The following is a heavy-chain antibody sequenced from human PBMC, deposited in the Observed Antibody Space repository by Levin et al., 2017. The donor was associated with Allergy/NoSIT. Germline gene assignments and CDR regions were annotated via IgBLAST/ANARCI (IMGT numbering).Heavy chain of an antibody. J-gene: IGHJ4*02. D-gene: IGHD6-13*01. V-gene: IGHV3-53*01. CDR1: GFSVSSDY. CDR2: ISNFGGT. Sequence: PGGSLRLSCAVSGFSVSSDYMNWVRQTPGKGLDWVSAISNFGGTYYADSVKGRFTISRDTSKNTLYLQMNSLRVEDTAVYYCARDTVYSSSWSQDYWGQGTLVTVSS. CDR3: ARDTVYSSSWSQDY.